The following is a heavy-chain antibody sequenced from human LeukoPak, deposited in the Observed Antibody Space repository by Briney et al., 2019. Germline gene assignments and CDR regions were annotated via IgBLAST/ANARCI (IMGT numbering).Heavy chain of an antibody. V-gene: IGHV4-34*01. Sequence: PSETLSLTCAVYGGSFSGYYWSWIRQPPGKGLEWIGEINHSGSTNYNPSLKSRVTISVDTSKNQFSLKLSSVTAADTAVYYCARDKSSSSFDYWGQGTLVTVSS. CDR3: ARDKSSSSFDY. CDR2: INHSGST. CDR1: GGSFSGYY. J-gene: IGHJ4*02. D-gene: IGHD6-6*01.